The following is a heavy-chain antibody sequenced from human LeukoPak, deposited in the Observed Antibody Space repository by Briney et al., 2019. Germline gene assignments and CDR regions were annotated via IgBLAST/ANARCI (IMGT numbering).Heavy chain of an antibody. Sequence: SETLSLTCTVSGGSISSGSYYWSWIRQPAGKGLEWIGRIYTSGSTNYNPSLKSRVTISVDTSKNQFSLKLSSVTAADTAVYYCARDRSITMVRGEYDAFDIWGQGTMVTVSS. J-gene: IGHJ3*02. CDR1: GGSISSGSYY. D-gene: IGHD3-10*01. CDR2: IYTSGST. V-gene: IGHV4-61*02. CDR3: ARDRSITMVRGEYDAFDI.